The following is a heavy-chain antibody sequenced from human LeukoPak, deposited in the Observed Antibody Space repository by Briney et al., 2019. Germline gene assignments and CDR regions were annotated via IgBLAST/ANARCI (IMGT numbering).Heavy chain of an antibody. V-gene: IGHV1-18*01. CDR3: ARDVDSTMVLFDY. D-gene: IGHD4/OR15-4a*01. CDR2: ISGYNGNT. CDR1: GYTFSSYG. Sequence: ASVKVSCKASGYTFSSYGISWVRQAPGQGLEWMGWISGYNGNTKYAQKVQDRVTMTTDTSTSTAYMELRSLRSDDTAVYCCARDVDSTMVLFDYWGQGTLVTVSS. J-gene: IGHJ4*02.